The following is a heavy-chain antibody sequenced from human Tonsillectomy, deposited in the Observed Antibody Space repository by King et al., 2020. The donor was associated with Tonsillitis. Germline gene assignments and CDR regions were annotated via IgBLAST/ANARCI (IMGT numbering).Heavy chain of an antibody. CDR2: VIPLFATA. CDR3: ARLRSAAMSWYILDY. Sequence: VQLVQSGGDVRKPGSSVKVSCKASGGTFSHYAINWVRQVPGQGLEWMGGVIPLFATAYYAQKFQGRLTITADDSTNTDYLDLSRLTSDDTAIYYCARLRSAAMSWYILDYWGQGTVVTVSS. CDR1: GGTFSHYA. J-gene: IGHJ4*02. D-gene: IGHD1-1*01. V-gene: IGHV1-69*01.